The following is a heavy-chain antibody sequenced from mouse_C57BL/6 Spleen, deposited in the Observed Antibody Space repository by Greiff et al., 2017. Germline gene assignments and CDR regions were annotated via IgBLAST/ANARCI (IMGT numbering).Heavy chain of an antibody. Sequence: QVQLQQPGAELVKPGASVKLSCKASGYTFTSYWMQRVKQRPGQGLEWIGEIDPSDSYTNYNQKFKGKATLTVNTSSSTAYMQLSSLPSEDAAVYYCARRTTVVANDYWGQGTTLTVSS. D-gene: IGHD1-1*01. CDR1: GYTFTSYW. J-gene: IGHJ2*01. CDR2: IDPSDSYT. V-gene: IGHV1-50*01. CDR3: ARRTTVVANDY.